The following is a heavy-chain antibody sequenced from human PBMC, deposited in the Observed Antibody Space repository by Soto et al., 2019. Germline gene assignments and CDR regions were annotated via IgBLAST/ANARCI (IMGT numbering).Heavy chain of an antibody. Sequence: SETLSLTCTVSGGSLSSGPYSWGWIRQPPEKGLEWIGYFYYSGSTYYNPSLKSRVIISVDTSKNQFSLKLSSVTAADTAVYYCARVKVVTAHFDYWGQGTLVTVSS. CDR2: FYYSGST. CDR1: GGSLSSGPYS. D-gene: IGHD2-21*02. J-gene: IGHJ4*02. V-gene: IGHV4-30-4*08. CDR3: ARVKVVTAHFDY.